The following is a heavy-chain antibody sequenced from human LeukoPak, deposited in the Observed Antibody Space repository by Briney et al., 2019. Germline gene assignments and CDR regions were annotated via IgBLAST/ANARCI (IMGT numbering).Heavy chain of an antibody. CDR1: GFIFGNFG. D-gene: IGHD6-19*01. V-gene: IGHV3-33*06. CDR2: IWHDGSDK. Sequence: GGSLRLSCAASGFIFGNFGMHWVRQAPGRGLEWVAVIWHDGSDKYYADSVKGRFSISRDNSKNTLYLQVNSLRVEDTAVYYCAKDEIGAVAGLIDYWGQGTLVTVSS. CDR3: AKDEIGAVAGLIDY. J-gene: IGHJ4*02.